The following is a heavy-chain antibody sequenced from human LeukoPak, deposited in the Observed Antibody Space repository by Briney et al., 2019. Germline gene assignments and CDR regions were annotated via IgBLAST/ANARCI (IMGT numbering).Heavy chain of an antibody. D-gene: IGHD6-19*01. CDR3: ARRGSGWGNAFDI. CDR2: IYYSGST. CDR1: GGSISSYY. Sequence: SETLSLTCTVSGGSISSYYWSWIRQPPGKGLEWIGYIYYSGSTNYNPSLKGRVTISVDTSKNQFSLKLSSVTAADTAVYYCARRGSGWGNAFDIWGQGTMVTVSS. J-gene: IGHJ3*02. V-gene: IGHV4-59*08.